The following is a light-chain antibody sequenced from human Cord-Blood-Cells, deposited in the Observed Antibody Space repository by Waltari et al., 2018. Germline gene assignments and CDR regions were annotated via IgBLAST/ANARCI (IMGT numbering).Light chain of an antibody. CDR2: EGS. J-gene: IGLJ3*02. CDR1: SSDVGSYNL. V-gene: IGLV2-23*01. CDR3: CSYAGSSTWV. Sequence: QSALTQPASVSGSPGQSITISCTGTSSDVGSYNLVSWYQQHPGKAPKLKIYEGSKRPSGVSNRFSGSKSGNTASLTISGLQAEDEADYYGCSYAGSSTWVFGGGTKLTVL.